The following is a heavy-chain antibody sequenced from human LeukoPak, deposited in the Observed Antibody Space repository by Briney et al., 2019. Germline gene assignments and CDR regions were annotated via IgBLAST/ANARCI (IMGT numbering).Heavy chain of an antibody. CDR2: IYYSGNT. CDR3: AREDVETRTFDI. Sequence: SETLSLTCTVSGGSINGYYWNWIRQPPGKGLEWIGYIYYSGNTNYNPSLMSRVTISVDTSKNQFSLKLRSVTAADTAVYYCAREDVETRTFDIWGQGTMVTVSS. J-gene: IGHJ3*02. V-gene: IGHV4-59*01. D-gene: IGHD1-1*01. CDR1: GGSINGYY.